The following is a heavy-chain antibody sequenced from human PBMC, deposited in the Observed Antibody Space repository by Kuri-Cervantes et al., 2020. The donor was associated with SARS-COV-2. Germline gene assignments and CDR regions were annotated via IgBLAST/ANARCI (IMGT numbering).Heavy chain of an antibody. V-gene: IGHV5-51*01. CDR2: IYPDDSDI. CDR1: GYTFSNYW. J-gene: IGHJ4*02. CDR3: ARRCSTGWYNFDY. Sequence: GGSLRLSCKGSGYTFSNYWIAWVRQMPGKGLEWMGIIYPDDSDIRYSPSFQGQVTISADKSSSTAYLQWSSLKASDTAMYFCARRCSTGWYNFDYWGQGTLVTVSS. D-gene: IGHD6-19*01.